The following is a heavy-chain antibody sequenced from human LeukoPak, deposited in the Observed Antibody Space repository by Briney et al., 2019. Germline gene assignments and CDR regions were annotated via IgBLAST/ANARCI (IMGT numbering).Heavy chain of an antibody. D-gene: IGHD3-10*01. CDR1: GYSISSDYY. J-gene: IGHJ5*02. Sequence: TSETLSLTCTVSGYSISSDYYWGWIRQPPGKGLEWIGSIYHSGSTYYNPSLKSRVTISVDTSKNQFSLKLSSVTAADTAVYYCTRVGQPGDNWFDPWGQGTLVTVSS. V-gene: IGHV4-38-2*02. CDR2: IYHSGST. CDR3: TRVGQPGDNWFDP.